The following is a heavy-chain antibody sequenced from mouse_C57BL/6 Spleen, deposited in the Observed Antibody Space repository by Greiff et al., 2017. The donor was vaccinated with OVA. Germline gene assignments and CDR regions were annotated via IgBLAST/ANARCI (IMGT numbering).Heavy chain of an antibody. CDR1: GYAFSSSW. Sequence: VKLQESGPELVKPGASVKISCKASGYAFSSSWMNWVKQRPGKGLEWIGRIYPGDGDTNYNGKFKGKATLTADKSSSTAYMQLSSLTAEDSAVYFCAREGSITTGYFDYRGQGTTLTVSS. V-gene: IGHV1-82*01. CDR2: IYPGDGDT. CDR3: AREGSITTGYFDY. D-gene: IGHD1-1*01. J-gene: IGHJ2*01.